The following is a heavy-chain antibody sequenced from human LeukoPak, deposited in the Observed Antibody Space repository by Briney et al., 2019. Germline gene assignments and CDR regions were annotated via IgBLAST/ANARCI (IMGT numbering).Heavy chain of an antibody. Sequence: PGRSLRLSCAASGFTFSSYAMHWVRQAPGKGLEWGAFISNDGSNNYCTDSVKGRFNISRDNSENTLYLQMNSLRPDDTAVYYCARDGSGTNLFDVGWFDSWGQGTLVTVSS. CDR1: GFTFSSYA. V-gene: IGHV3-30*10. J-gene: IGHJ5*01. CDR3: ARDGSGTNLFDVGWFDS. D-gene: IGHD1-26*01. CDR2: ISNDGSNN.